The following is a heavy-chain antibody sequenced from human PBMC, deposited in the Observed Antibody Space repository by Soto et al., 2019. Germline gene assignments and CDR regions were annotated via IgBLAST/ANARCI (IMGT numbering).Heavy chain of an antibody. Sequence: KPGGSLRLSCAASGFTFSNAWMSWVRQAPGKGLEWVGRIKSKTDGGTTDYAAPVKGRFTISRDDSKNTLYLQMNSLKTEDTAVYYCTTDLGYSYGYYYYYYGMDVWGQGTTVTVSS. V-gene: IGHV3-15*01. CDR3: TTDLGYSYGYYYYYYGMDV. D-gene: IGHD5-18*01. CDR1: GFTFSNAW. J-gene: IGHJ6*02. CDR2: IKSKTDGGTT.